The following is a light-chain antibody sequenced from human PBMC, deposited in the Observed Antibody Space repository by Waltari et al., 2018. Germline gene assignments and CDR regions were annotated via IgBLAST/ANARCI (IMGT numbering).Light chain of an antibody. J-gene: IGKJ3*01. Sequence: DIQMTQYPSSLSASVGDRVTITCRASQSVITYLNWYQQDPGKAPKLLIYAASSLQSGVPSRVSGSGSGTDFTLTISNLQPGDFATYYCQQSYNNPRTFGPGTKVNIK. V-gene: IGKV1-39*01. CDR2: AAS. CDR1: QSVITY. CDR3: QQSYNNPRT.